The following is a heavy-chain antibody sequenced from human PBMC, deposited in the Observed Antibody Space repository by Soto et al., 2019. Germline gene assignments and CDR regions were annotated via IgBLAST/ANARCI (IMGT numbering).Heavy chain of an antibody. Sequence: QMQLQESGSGLVKPSQTLSLTCAVSGGSISSGGYSWSWIRQPPGKGLEWIGYIYHSGSTYYNPSLKSRVTISEDSSKNQFSLNLFSVTVGDTAVYYCARVPSLWGQGTLVTVSS. J-gene: IGHJ4*02. D-gene: IGHD6-6*01. V-gene: IGHV4-30-2*01. CDR3: ARVPSL. CDR2: IYHSGST. CDR1: GGSISSGGYS.